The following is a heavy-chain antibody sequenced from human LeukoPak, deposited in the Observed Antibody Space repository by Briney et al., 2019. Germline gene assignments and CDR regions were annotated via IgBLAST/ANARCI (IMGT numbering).Heavy chain of an antibody. CDR3: AKESYSSGWYAYFDY. Sequence: GGSLRLSCAASGFTFSSYAMSWVRQAPGKGLDWVSAISGSGGSTYYADSVKGRFTISRDNSKNTLYLQMNSLRAEDTAVYYCAKESYSSGWYAYFDYWGQGTLVTVSS. J-gene: IGHJ4*02. D-gene: IGHD6-19*01. V-gene: IGHV3-23*01. CDR2: ISGSGGST. CDR1: GFTFSSYA.